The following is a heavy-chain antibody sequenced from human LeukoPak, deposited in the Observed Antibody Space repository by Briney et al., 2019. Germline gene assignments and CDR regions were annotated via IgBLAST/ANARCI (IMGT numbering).Heavy chain of an antibody. D-gene: IGHD5-12*01. V-gene: IGHV1-46*01. CDR2: INPSSGST. Sequence: ASVKVSCKASGYTFTSYYLHWVRQAPGQGLEWMGIINPSSGSTSYAQKFQGGVTMTRDTSTSTVYMELSSLRSEDTAVYYCATERGYGGYGFRGDFDYWGQGTLVTVSS. J-gene: IGHJ4*02. CDR3: ATERGYGGYGFRGDFDY. CDR1: GYTFTSYY.